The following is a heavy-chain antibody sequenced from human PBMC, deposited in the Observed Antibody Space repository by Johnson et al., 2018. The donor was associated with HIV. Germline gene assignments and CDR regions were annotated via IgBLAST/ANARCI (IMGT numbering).Heavy chain of an antibody. CDR1: GFTFSSYW. CDR2: INSDGSST. CDR3: ARGREGGTYQGGAFDI. Sequence: VQLVESEGGLVQPGGSLRLSCAASGFTFSSYWMHWVRQAPGKGLVWVSRINSDGSSTSYADSVMGRFTISRDNSKNTLYLQMNSLRAEDRSVYYCARGREGGTYQGGAFDIWGQGTMVTVSS. V-gene: IGHV3-74*02. D-gene: IGHD1-26*01. J-gene: IGHJ3*02.